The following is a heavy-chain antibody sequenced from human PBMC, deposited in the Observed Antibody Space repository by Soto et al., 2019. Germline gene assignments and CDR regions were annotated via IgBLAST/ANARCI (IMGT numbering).Heavy chain of an antibody. Sequence: SETLSLTCTVSGGSISSSSYYWGWIRQPPGKGLEWIGSIYYSGSTYYNPSLKSRVTISVDTSKNQFSLKLSSVTAADTAVYYSARHIPTGEQLVPGFDYWGQGTLVTVSS. CDR1: GGSISSSSYY. J-gene: IGHJ4*02. V-gene: IGHV4-39*01. D-gene: IGHD6-6*01. CDR2: IYYSGST. CDR3: ARHIPTGEQLVPGFDY.